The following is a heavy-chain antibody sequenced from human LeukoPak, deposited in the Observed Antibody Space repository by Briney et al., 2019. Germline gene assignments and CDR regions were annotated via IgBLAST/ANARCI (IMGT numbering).Heavy chain of an antibody. V-gene: IGHV1-46*01. Sequence: ASVKVSCKASGYTFISYYMHWVRQAPGQGLEWMGIINPSGGSTRYAQKFQGRVTLTRDASTSTVYMELSSLRSDDTAVYYCARGEYAFDIWGQGTMVTVSS. D-gene: IGHD3-10*01. CDR3: ARGEYAFDI. CDR1: GYTFISYY. CDR2: INPSGGST. J-gene: IGHJ3*02.